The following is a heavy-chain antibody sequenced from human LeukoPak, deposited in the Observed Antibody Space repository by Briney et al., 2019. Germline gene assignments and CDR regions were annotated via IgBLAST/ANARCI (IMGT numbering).Heavy chain of an antibody. V-gene: IGHV1-69*01. CDR2: IIPIFGTA. CDR1: GGTFSSYA. J-gene: IGHJ4*02. Sequence: SVKVSCRASGGTFSSYAISWVRQAPGQGLEWMGGIIPIFGTANYAQKFQGRVTITADESTSTAYMELSSLRSEDTAVYYCPRRNLEATPFDYWGQGTLVTVSS. CDR3: PRRNLEATPFDY. D-gene: IGHD2-15*01.